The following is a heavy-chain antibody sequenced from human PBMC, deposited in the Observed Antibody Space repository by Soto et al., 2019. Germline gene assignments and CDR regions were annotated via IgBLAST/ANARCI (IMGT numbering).Heavy chain of an antibody. J-gene: IGHJ5*02. CDR3: AHRSGTRFLEWLYPFDP. CDR2: IYWNDDK. Sequence: GSGPTLVNPTQTLTLTCTFSGFSLSTSGVGVGWIRQPPGKALEWLALIYWNDDKRYSPSLKSRLTITKDTSKKQVVLTMTNMDPVDTATYYCAHRSGTRFLEWLYPFDPWGQGTLVTVYS. V-gene: IGHV2-5*01. CDR1: GFSLSTSGVG. D-gene: IGHD3-3*01.